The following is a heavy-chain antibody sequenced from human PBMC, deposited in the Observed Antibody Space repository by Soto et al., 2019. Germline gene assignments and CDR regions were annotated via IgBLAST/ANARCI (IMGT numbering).Heavy chain of an antibody. CDR2: VNPNTGLT. Sequence: ASVKVSCKASGYTFTALYMNWVRQAPGQGLEWMGWVNPNTGLTKYAQKFQGRVIMTRDTSINTAYMELSGLTSDDAAVYYCTTLRLDPWGQGTLVTVSS. CDR3: TTLRLDP. D-gene: IGHD3-9*01. J-gene: IGHJ5*02. V-gene: IGHV1-2*02. CDR1: GYTFTALY.